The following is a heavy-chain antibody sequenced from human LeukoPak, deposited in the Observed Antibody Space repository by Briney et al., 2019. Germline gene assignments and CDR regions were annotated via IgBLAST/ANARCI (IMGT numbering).Heavy chain of an antibody. Sequence: PSETLSLTCTVSGGSISNYYWSWIRQPAGKGLEWIGRRYARGSSNYNPPVQSRVTMSVDTSKNQFSLKLRSVTAADTAVYYCARGRYCSADICTGGDSFDIWGQGTMVSVSP. CDR2: RYARGSS. J-gene: IGHJ3*02. D-gene: IGHD2-15*01. CDR3: ARGRYCSADICTGGDSFDI. CDR1: GGSISNYY. V-gene: IGHV4-4*07.